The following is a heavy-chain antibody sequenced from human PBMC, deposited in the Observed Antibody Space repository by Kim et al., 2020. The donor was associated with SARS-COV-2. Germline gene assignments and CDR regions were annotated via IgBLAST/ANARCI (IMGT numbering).Heavy chain of an antibody. D-gene: IGHD2-15*01. CDR1: GGSISSYS. J-gene: IGHJ4*02. CDR3: ARDRVSGGMDY. CDR2: IYNSGST. Sequence: SETLSLTCTVSGGSISSYSWSWIRQPPGKGLEWIGFIYNSGSTNYNPSPKSRVTISVDTSKTQFSLKLSSVTAADTAVYYCARDRVSGGMDYWGQGTLVTVSS. V-gene: IGHV4-59*01.